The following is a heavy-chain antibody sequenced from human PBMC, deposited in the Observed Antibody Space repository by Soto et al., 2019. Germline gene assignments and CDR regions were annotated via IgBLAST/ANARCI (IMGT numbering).Heavy chain of an antibody. CDR1: GGSVSSNSYY. D-gene: IGHD7-27*01. CDR3: RTDTGGWFDN. CDR2: IHYSGST. J-gene: IGHJ5*02. Sequence: SETLSLTCTVSGGSVSSNSYYCNWIRQPPGKGLEWIGFIHYSGSTDYNPSLKSRVTMSVDRSKNQFSLRLSSVTAADTAVYYCRTDTGGWFDNWGQGALVTVSS. V-gene: IGHV4-61*01.